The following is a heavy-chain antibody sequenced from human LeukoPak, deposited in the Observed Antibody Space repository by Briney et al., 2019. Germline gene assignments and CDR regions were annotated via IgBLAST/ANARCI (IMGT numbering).Heavy chain of an antibody. CDR2: INPSNGGT. CDR3: APPYSSSSEIFDY. D-gene: IGHD6-6*01. Sequence: GASVKVSCKASGYTFTDYYIQWLRQAPGQGLEWMGWINPSNGGTKFAQKFQGRVTMTRDTSISTAYMELSRLKSDDTALYYCAPPYSSSSEIFDYWGQGTLVTVSS. J-gene: IGHJ4*02. CDR1: GYTFTDYY. V-gene: IGHV1-2*02.